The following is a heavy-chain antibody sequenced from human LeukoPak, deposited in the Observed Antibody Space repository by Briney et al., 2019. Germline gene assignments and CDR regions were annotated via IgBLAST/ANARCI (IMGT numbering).Heavy chain of an antibody. V-gene: IGHV4-59*08. CDR1: GGSISSYY. CDR2: IYYSWST. Sequence: SETLSLTCTVSGGSISSYYWSWIRQPPGKGLEGIGYIYYSWSTNYNPSLKSRVTISVDKSKNLFSLTLSSVTAADTAVYYCASLPPSHIAAAGTLGYWGQGTLVAVSS. D-gene: IGHD6-13*01. J-gene: IGHJ4*02. CDR3: ASLPPSHIAAAGTLGY.